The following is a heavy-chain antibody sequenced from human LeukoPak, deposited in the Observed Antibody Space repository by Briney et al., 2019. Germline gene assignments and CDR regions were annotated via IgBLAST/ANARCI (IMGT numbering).Heavy chain of an antibody. CDR3: ARDEGYCTSTTCYFPDY. CDR2: ISAYIGNT. J-gene: IGHJ4*02. V-gene: IGHV1-18*04. D-gene: IGHD2-2*01. CDR1: GYTFTNYG. Sequence: ASVKVSCKASGYTFTNYGISWVRQAPGQGLEWVGWISAYIGNTNYAQKLRGRVTMTRDTSTSTAYMELRSLRSDDTAVYYCARDEGYCTSTTCYFPDYWGQGTLVTVSS.